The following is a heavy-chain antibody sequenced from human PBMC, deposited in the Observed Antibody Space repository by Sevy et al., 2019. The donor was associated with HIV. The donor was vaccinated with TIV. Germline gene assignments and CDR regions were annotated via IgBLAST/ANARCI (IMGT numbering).Heavy chain of an antibody. CDR2: IYTTGSA. CDR3: ARDQLVLTYYFYMDV. D-gene: IGHD7-27*01. CDR1: GDSLSSYY. Sequence: SETLSLTCTVSGDSLSSYYWSWIRQPAGKGLEWIGRIYTTGSANYNPSLQSRVTMSVDTSKNQFSLRLTSVTAADTAVYYCARDQLVLTYYFYMDVWGKGTTVTVSS. J-gene: IGHJ6*03. V-gene: IGHV4-4*07.